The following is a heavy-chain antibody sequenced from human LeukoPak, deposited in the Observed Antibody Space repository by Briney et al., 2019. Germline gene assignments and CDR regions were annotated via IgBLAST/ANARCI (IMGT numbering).Heavy chain of an antibody. V-gene: IGHV6-1*01. CDR1: GDCVSSNSAV. Sequence: SQNLSLTCAISGDCVSSNSAVWNWIRQSPSRGLEWLGSTYYRSKWYNDYAVSVRSRITFNPDTSKNQFSLQLNSVTPEDTAVYYCARLWRRAIDYWGQGTLVIVSS. CDR2: TYYRSKWYN. D-gene: IGHD2-21*01. J-gene: IGHJ4*02. CDR3: ARLWRRAIDY.